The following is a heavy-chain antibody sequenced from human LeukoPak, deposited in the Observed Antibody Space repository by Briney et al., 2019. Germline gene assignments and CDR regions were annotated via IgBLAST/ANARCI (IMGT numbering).Heavy chain of an antibody. CDR1: GGSVSSNSYY. CDR2: IYYSGST. CDR3: ARGDCSGGSCYLFDY. D-gene: IGHD2-15*01. V-gene: IGHV4-39*01. Sequence: SETLSLTCTVSGGSVSSNSYYWGWIRQPPGKGLEWIGSIYYSGSTYYNPSLKSRVTISVDTSKNQFSLKLSSVTAADTAVYYCARGDCSGGSCYLFDYWGQGALVTVSS. J-gene: IGHJ4*02.